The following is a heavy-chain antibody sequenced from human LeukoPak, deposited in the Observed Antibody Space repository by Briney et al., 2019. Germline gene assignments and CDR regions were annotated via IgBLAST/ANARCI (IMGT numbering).Heavy chain of an antibody. V-gene: IGHV1-69*05. J-gene: IGHJ5*02. CDR3: ARDKGGYSYGPFVP. CDR2: IIPIFGTA. CDR1: GGTFSSYA. D-gene: IGHD5-18*01. Sequence: ASVKVSCKASGGTFSSYAISWVRQAPGQGLEWMGRIIPIFGTANYAQKFQGRVTITTDESTSTAYMELSSLRSEDTAVYYCARDKGGYSYGPFVPWGQGTLVTVSS.